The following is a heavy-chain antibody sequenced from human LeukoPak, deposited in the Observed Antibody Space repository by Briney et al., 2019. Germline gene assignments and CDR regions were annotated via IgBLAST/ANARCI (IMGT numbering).Heavy chain of an antibody. CDR2: ISSSSSYI. V-gene: IGHV3-21*01. J-gene: IGHJ4*02. CDR1: GSTFSSYS. CDR3: AREWGRGRVDRYYYDSSGYDWRSEFDY. D-gene: IGHD3-22*01. Sequence: PGGSLRLSCAASGSTFSSYSMNWVRQAPGKGLEWVSSISSSSSYIYYADSVKGRFTISRDNAKNSLYLQMNSLRAEDTAVYYCAREWGRGRVDRYYYDSSGYDWRSEFDYWGQGTLVTVSS.